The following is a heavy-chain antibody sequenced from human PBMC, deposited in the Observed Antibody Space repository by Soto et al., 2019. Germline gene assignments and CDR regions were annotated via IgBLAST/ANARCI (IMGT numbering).Heavy chain of an antibody. CDR2: IYWDDEK. D-gene: IGHD2-2*01. Sequence: QITLKESGPTLVKPTQTLTLTCTFSGFSLSTSGVGVGWIRQPTGKALEWLALIYWDDEKRYSPSLKSRLTITTDTSKNQVVLTMTNMDPVDTATYYCAHSREVVVVPAAMHRSNWFDPWGQGTLVTVSS. CDR1: GFSLSTSGVG. V-gene: IGHV2-5*02. CDR3: AHSREVVVVPAAMHRSNWFDP. J-gene: IGHJ5*02.